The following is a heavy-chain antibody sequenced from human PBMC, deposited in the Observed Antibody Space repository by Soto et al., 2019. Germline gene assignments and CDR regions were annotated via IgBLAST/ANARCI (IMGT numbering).Heavy chain of an antibody. CDR1: GFIVSSNY. CDR2: IYSRGDT. Sequence: EVPLVESGGGLVQPGGSLRLSCVASGFIVSSNYMSWVRQAPGKGLEWVSVIYSRGDTYYADSVKGRFTISRDNSKNTLYLQMNSLRVEDTAIYYCAGHDWFAPWGQGALVTVSS. J-gene: IGHJ5*02. V-gene: IGHV3-66*04. CDR3: AGHDWFAP.